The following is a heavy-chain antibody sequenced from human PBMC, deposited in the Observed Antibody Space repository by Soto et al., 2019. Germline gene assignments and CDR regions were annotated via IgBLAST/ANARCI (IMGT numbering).Heavy chain of an antibody. CDR2: IYYSGST. D-gene: IGHD3-16*02. CDR3: ARCYINYYGMDV. V-gene: IGHV4-30-4*01. CDR1: AGSISSGDYY. J-gene: IGHJ6*02. Sequence: PSETLSLTCTVSAGSISSGDYYWSWIRQPPGKGLEWIGYIYYSGSTYYNPSLKSRVTISVDTSMNQFSLKLSSVTAADTAVYYCARCYINYYGMDVWGQGTTVTVS.